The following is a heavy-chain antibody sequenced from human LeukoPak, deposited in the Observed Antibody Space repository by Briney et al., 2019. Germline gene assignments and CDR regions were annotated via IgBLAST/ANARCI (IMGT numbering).Heavy chain of an antibody. CDR1: GYTFTGYY. Sequence: GASVKVSCKASGYTFTGYYMHWERQAPGQGLEWMGWINPNSGGTNYAQKFQGRVTMTRDTSISTAYMELSRLRSDDTAVYYCARGGYSYGSDWFDPWGQGTLVTVSS. V-gene: IGHV1-2*02. CDR2: INPNSGGT. CDR3: ARGGYSYGSDWFDP. J-gene: IGHJ5*02. D-gene: IGHD5-18*01.